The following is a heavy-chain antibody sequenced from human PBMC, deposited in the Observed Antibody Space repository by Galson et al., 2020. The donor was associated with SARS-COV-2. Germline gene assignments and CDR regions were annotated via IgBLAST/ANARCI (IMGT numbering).Heavy chain of an antibody. V-gene: IGHV3-30*04. Sequence: GGSLRLSCAASGFTFSSYAMHWVRQAPGKGLEWVAVISYDGSNKYYADSVKGRFTISRDNSKNTLYLQMNSLRAEDTAVYYCARLSVGGSYLSYFDYWGQGTLVTVSS. CDR1: GFTFSSYA. CDR3: ARLSVGGSYLSYFDY. CDR2: ISYDGSNK. D-gene: IGHD1-26*01. J-gene: IGHJ4*02.